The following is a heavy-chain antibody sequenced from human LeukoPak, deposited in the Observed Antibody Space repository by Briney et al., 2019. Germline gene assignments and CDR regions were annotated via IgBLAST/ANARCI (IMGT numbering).Heavy chain of an antibody. Sequence: ASVKVSCKASGYTFTGYYMHWVRQSPGQGLEWMGWINPNSDGTNYAQKFQGRVTMTRDTSISTAYMELSRLRSDDTAVYYCARALSLTVQPERYYYYGMDVWGQGTTVTVSS. J-gene: IGHJ6*02. CDR1: GYTFTGYY. CDR3: ARALSLTVQPERYYYYGMDV. V-gene: IGHV1-2*02. CDR2: INPNSDGT. D-gene: IGHD1-1*01.